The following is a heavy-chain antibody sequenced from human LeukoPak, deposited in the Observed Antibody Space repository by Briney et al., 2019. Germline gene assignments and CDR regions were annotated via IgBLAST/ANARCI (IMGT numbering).Heavy chain of an antibody. Sequence: GGSLRLSCATSGFTFSSSWMHWVRQAPGKGLEWVSIISGRGGVTYYADSVKGRFTISRDNSRNTMYLQMNSLRAEDTAVYYCAKSLVAGYCSGGSCYSDHCFDYWGQGTLVTVSS. J-gene: IGHJ4*02. CDR2: ISGRGGVT. CDR1: GFTFSSSW. CDR3: AKSLVAGYCSGGSCYSDHCFDY. V-gene: IGHV3-23*01. D-gene: IGHD2-15*01.